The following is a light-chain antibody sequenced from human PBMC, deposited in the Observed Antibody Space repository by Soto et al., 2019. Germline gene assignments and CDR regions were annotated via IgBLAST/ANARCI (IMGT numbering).Light chain of an antibody. V-gene: IGLV2-11*01. Sequence: QSALTQPRSVSGSPGQSVTISCAGTSNDVGAYNFVSWYQQHPGKAPKLIIYAVIKRPSGVPDRFSGSKSGNTASLTISGLQTEDEGDYYCQSYDSTLSARYVFGTGTKVTVL. CDR2: AVI. J-gene: IGLJ1*01. CDR3: QSYDSTLSARYV. CDR1: SNDVGAYNF.